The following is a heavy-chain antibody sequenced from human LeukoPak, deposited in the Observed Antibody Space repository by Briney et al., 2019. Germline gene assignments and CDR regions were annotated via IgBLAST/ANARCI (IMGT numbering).Heavy chain of an antibody. J-gene: IGHJ1*01. CDR2: ISWDGGST. V-gene: IGHV3-43D*03. CDR3: AKDIAAVAGTTSSFQH. D-gene: IGHD6-19*01. CDR1: GFTFDDYA. Sequence: GGSLRLSCAASGFTFDDYAMHWVRQAPGKGLEWVSLISWDGGSTYYADSVKGRFTISRDNSKNSLYLQMNSLRAEDTALYYCAKDIAAVAGTTSSFQHWGQGTLVTVSS.